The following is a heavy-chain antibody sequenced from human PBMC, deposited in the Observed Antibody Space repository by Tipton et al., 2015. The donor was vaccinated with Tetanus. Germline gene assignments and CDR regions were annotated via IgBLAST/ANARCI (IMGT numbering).Heavy chain of an antibody. CDR2: VYYDGSA. D-gene: IGHD2-2*01. Sequence: TLSLTCTVSGDSISSSEYYWGWIRQPPREGLEWIASVYYDGSAYTNPSLKSRIAISIDTSGSQFSLKVHSVTAADTAFYYCTRHVVEAVPRWFDPWGQGTLVTVSS. V-gene: IGHV4-39*01. CDR1: GDSISSSEYY. CDR3: TRHVVEAVPRWFDP. J-gene: IGHJ5*02.